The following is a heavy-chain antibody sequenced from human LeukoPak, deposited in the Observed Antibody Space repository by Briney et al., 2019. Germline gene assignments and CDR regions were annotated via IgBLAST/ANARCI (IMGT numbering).Heavy chain of an antibody. CDR3: AKGEVYYYYYMDV. D-gene: IGHD1-26*01. Sequence: GGSLRLSCAASGFTFSDYYMSWIRQAPGKGLEWVSYISSSGSTKDYADSVKGRFTISRDNSKNTLYLQMNSLRAEDTAVYYCAKGEVYYYYYMDVWGKGTTVTVSS. CDR1: GFTFSDYY. CDR2: ISSSGSTK. V-gene: IGHV3-11*04. J-gene: IGHJ6*03.